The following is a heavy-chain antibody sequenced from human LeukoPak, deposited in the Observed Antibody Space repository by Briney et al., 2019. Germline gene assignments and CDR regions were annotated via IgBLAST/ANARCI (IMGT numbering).Heavy chain of an antibody. D-gene: IGHD6-13*01. V-gene: IGHV3-21*01. Sequence: PGGSLRLSCAASGFIFSGDFMSWVRQAPGKGLEWVSSISSSSSYIYYADSVKGRFTISRDNAKNSLYLQMNSLRAEDTAVYYCARDGYGDYWGQGTLVTVSS. J-gene: IGHJ4*02. CDR3: ARDGYGDY. CDR1: GFIFSGDF. CDR2: ISSSSSYI.